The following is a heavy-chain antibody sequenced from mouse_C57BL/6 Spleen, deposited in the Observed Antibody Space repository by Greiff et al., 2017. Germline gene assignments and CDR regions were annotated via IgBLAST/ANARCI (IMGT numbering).Heavy chain of an antibody. J-gene: IGHJ1*01. Sequence: VKLVESGAELVRPGASVTLSCKASGYTFTDYEMHWVKQTPVHGLEWFGAIDPDTGGTAYNQKFKGKTILTADKSSSTDYMELRSLTSEDSAVYYCTRGALGQYIDVWGPGTTVTVSS. CDR3: TRGALGQYIDV. V-gene: IGHV1-15*01. CDR2: IDPDTGGT. D-gene: IGHD4-1*01. CDR1: GYTFTDYE.